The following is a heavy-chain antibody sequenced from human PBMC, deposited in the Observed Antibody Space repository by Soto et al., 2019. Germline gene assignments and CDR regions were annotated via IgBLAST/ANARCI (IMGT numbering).Heavy chain of an antibody. CDR3: ARGGVSTRPFDY. Sequence: LGESLKISCKGSGYNFAGYWIAWVRQMPGKGLELMGIIYPSDSDTRYRPSFQGQVTISADKSISSAYLQWSSLRASDTAMYYCARGGVSTRPFDYWGQGSPVAVS. V-gene: IGHV5-51*01. D-gene: IGHD3-3*01. CDR2: IYPSDSDT. CDR1: GYNFAGYW. J-gene: IGHJ4*02.